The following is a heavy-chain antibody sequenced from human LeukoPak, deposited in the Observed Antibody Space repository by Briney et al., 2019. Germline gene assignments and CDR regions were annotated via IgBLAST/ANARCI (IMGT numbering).Heavy chain of an antibody. D-gene: IGHD2-15*01. CDR1: GFTFSSYS. CDR2: ISSSSSYI. V-gene: IGHV3-21*01. Sequence: GGSLRLSCAASGFTFSSYSMNWVRQAPGKGLEWVSSISSSSSYIYYADSVKGRFTISRDNAKNSLYLQMNSLRAEDTAVYYCARDPPKRYCSGGSCYRAAFFDYWGQGTLVTVSS. J-gene: IGHJ4*02. CDR3: ARDPPKRYCSGGSCYRAAFFDY.